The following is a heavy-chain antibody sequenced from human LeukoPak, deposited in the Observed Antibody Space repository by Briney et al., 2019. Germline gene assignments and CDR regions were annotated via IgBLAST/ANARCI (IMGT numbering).Heavy chain of an antibody. CDR1: GYNFTTYW. V-gene: IGHV5-51*01. CDR3: ARQGRSRGDY. D-gene: IGHD2-15*01. Sequence: GESLKISCKGFGYNFTTYWIGWVRQMPGKGLEWMGIIYPGDSDTRYSPSFQGQVTISADKSISTAYVQWCSLKASDTAMYYCARQGRSRGDYWGQGTLVTVSS. CDR2: IYPGDSDT. J-gene: IGHJ4*02.